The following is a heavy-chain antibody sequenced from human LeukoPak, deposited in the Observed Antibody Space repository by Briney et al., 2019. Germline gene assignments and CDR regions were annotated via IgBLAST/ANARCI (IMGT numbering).Heavy chain of an antibody. D-gene: IGHD4-17*01. CDR3: AKDGTVTTRDAFDI. J-gene: IGHJ3*02. CDR1: GFTFSSYG. Sequence: GGSLRLSCAASGFTFSSYGMHWVRQAPGKGLKWVAVISYDGSNKYYADSVKGRFTISRDNSKNTLYLQMNSLRAEDTAVYYCAKDGTVTTRDAFDIWGQGTMVTVSS. CDR2: ISYDGSNK. V-gene: IGHV3-30*18.